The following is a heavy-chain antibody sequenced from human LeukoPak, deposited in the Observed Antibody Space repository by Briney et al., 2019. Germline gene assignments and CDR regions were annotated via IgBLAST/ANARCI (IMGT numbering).Heavy chain of an antibody. CDR3: AKKVGLVTAPLYYFDV. J-gene: IGHJ4*02. CDR2: ISGPAGSW. V-gene: IGHV3-23*01. D-gene: IGHD2-21*02. CDR1: GFTFSSYA. Sequence: GGSLRLSCAASGFTFSSYAMSWVRQAPGKGLEWVSAISGPAGSWDYADSVKGRFTISRDNSKNTLFLQMNSLRAEDTAIYYCAKKVGLVTAPLYYFDVWGQGTLVTVSS.